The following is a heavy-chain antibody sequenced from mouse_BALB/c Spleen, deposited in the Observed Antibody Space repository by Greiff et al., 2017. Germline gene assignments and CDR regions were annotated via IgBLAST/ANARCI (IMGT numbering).Heavy chain of an antibody. Sequence: VQLKQSGPELVKPGASMKISCKASGYSFTGYTMNWVKQSHGKNLEWIGLINPYNGGTSYNQKFKGKATLTVDKSSSTAYMELLSLTSEDSAVYYCARAITTATNAMDYWGQGTSVTVSS. CDR3: ARAITTATNAMDY. D-gene: IGHD1-2*01. J-gene: IGHJ4*01. V-gene: IGHV1-18*01. CDR1: GYSFTGYT. CDR2: INPYNGGT.